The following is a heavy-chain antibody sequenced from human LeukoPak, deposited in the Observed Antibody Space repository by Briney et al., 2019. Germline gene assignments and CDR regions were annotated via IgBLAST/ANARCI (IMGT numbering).Heavy chain of an antibody. CDR2: IYYSGST. CDR3: ARSYYYDSSGSHFDY. Sequence: SETLSLTCTVSGGSISSGDYYWSWIRQPPGKGLEWIGYIYYSGSTYYNPSLKSRVTISVDTSKNQFSLKLSSVTAADTAVYYCARSYYYDSSGSHFDYWGQGTLVTVSS. V-gene: IGHV4-30-4*01. D-gene: IGHD3-22*01. J-gene: IGHJ4*02. CDR1: GGSISSGDYY.